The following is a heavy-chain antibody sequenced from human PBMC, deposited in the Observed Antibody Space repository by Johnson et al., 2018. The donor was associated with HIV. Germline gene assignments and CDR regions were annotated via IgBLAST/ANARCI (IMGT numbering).Heavy chain of an antibody. CDR3: ARDRCSSTSCIDAFDI. CDR2: IYSGGST. CDR1: GFTFDDYG. V-gene: IGHV3-66*02. D-gene: IGHD2-2*01. J-gene: IGHJ3*02. Sequence: VQLVESGGGLVQPGRSLRLSCAASGFTFDDYGMSWVRQAPGKGLEWVSVIYSGGSTYYADSVKGRFTISRDSSKNTLYLQMNSQRAEDTAVYYCARDRCSSTSCIDAFDIWGQWTMVTVSS.